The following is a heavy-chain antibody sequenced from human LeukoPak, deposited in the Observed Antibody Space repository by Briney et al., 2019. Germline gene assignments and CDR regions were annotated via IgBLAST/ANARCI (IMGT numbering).Heavy chain of an antibody. CDR3: ARGSYVWGTPAYFDY. CDR1: GYSISSGYY. J-gene: IGHJ4*02. V-gene: IGHV4-38-2*02. CDR2: IYHSGST. Sequence: PSETLSLTCSVSGYSISSGYYWGWIRQPPGKGLEWIGSIYHSGSTNYNPSLRSRVAISVDTSKNQFSLKLSSVTAADTAMYYCARGSYVWGTPAYFDYWGQGTLVTVSP. D-gene: IGHD3-16*01.